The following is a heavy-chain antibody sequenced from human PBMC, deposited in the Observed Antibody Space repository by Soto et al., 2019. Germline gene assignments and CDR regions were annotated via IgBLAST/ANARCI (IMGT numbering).Heavy chain of an antibody. CDR3: ARGQGVIRLFGDITMSIGIPVDC. CDR2: IYYSGST. J-gene: IGHJ4*02. D-gene: IGHD3-10*02. CDR1: GGSIGSGNW. V-gene: IGHV4-4*02. Sequence: SETLSPTCAVSGGSIGSGNWWSWVRQSPGTGLEWIGYIYYSGSTYYNPSLKSRVTISVDTSKNQFSLKLSSVTAADTAVYYCARGQGVIRLFGDITMSIGIPVDCWGQGTLVTVSS.